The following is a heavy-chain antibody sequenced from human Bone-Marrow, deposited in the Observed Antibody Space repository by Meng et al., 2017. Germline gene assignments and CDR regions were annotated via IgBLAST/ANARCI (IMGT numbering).Heavy chain of an antibody. D-gene: IGHD3-22*01. CDR1: GYSFTSYW. CDR3: ASKSDQYYYDSSGYYWNAFDI. J-gene: IGHJ3*02. CDR2: IYPGDSDT. Sequence: GESLKISCKGSGYSFTSYWIGWVRQMPGKGLEWMGTIYPGDSDTRYSPSFQGQVTISADKSISTAYLQWSSLKASDTAMYYCASKSDQYYYDSSGYYWNAFDIWGRGTMVTVSS. V-gene: IGHV5-51*01.